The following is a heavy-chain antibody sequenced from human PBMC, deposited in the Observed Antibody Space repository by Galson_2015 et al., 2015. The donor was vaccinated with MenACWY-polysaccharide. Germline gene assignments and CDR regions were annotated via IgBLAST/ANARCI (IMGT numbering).Heavy chain of an antibody. Sequence: SETLSLTCTVSGGSIRSSGHYWGWIRQPPGKGLEWIGSIYASTTTYYNPSLKSRVAMSVDTSMNQFSLKLSSVTAADTAMYYCARHPHYYDGDFDYWGQGTLVTVSS. V-gene: IGHV4-39*01. D-gene: IGHD3-22*01. J-gene: IGHJ4*02. CDR2: IYASTTT. CDR3: ARHPHYYDGDFDY. CDR1: GGSIRSSGHY.